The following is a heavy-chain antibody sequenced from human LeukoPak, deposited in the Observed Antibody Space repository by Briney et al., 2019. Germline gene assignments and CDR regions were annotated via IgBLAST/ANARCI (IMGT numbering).Heavy chain of an antibody. CDR2: ISGSGDST. V-gene: IGHV3-23*01. CDR1: GFTFSSYA. CDR3: AKDRLRSSWFSFDY. J-gene: IGHJ4*02. D-gene: IGHD6-19*01. Sequence: GGSLRLSCAASGFTFSSYAMGWVRQAPGKGLEWVSSISGSGDSTYYADSVKGRFTISRDNSKNTLYLQMNSLRAEDTAVYYCAKDRLRSSWFSFDYWGQGTLVTVSS.